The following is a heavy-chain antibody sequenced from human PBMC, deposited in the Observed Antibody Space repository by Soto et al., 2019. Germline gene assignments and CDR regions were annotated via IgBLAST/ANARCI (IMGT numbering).Heavy chain of an antibody. V-gene: IGHV3-23*01. D-gene: IGHD4-4*01. J-gene: IGHJ6*02. CDR2: ISGSGGST. CDR1: GFTFSSYA. CDR3: ARYTVTTGYYYGMDV. Sequence: GSLRLSCAASGFTFSSYAMSWVRQAPGKGLEWVSAISGSGGSTYYADSVKGRFTISRDNSKNTLYLQMNSLRAEDTAVYYCARYTVTTGYYYGMDVWGQGTTVTVSS.